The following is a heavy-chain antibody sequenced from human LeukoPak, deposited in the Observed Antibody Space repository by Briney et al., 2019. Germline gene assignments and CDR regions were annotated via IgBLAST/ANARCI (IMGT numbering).Heavy chain of an antibody. CDR2: ISGVTSTR. D-gene: IGHD5-18*01. J-gene: IGHJ3*02. CDR3: ARDIGYAFDI. Sequence: GGSLRLSCAASGFTFSSYSMNWVRQAPGKGLEWISYISGVTSTRFYADSVKGRFTISGDNAKKSLYLQMDNLRDEDTAVYYSARDIGYAFDIWGQGTMVTVSS. V-gene: IGHV3-48*02. CDR1: GFTFSSYS.